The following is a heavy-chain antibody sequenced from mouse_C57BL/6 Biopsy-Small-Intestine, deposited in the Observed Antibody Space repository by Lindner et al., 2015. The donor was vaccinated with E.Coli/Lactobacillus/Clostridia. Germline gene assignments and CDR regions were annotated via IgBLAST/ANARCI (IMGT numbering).Heavy chain of an antibody. CDR3: ARDGYYGAMDY. Sequence: VQLQESGAELVRPGTSVKMSCKASGYTFTNYWIGWAKQRPGHGLEWIGDIYPGGGYTNYNEKFKGKATLTADKSSSTAYMQSSSLTSEDSAIYYCARDGYYGAMDYWGQGTSVTVSS. D-gene: IGHD2-3*01. CDR1: GYTFTNYW. J-gene: IGHJ4*01. V-gene: IGHV1-63*01. CDR2: IYPGGGYT.